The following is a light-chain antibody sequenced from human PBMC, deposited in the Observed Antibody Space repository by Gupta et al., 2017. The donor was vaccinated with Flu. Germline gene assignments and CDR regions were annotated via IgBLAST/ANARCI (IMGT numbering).Light chain of an antibody. CDR2: AAS. CDR1: QSVSAD. CDR3: QQTYINPIT. Sequence: GGRVTITCRASQSVSADVNWYQQKPGEAPKLLIYAASTLQSGVPPRFSGSGSGKDFTLTISSLQPEDVATFYCQQTYINPITFGQGTRLEIK. J-gene: IGKJ5*01. V-gene: IGKV1-39*01.